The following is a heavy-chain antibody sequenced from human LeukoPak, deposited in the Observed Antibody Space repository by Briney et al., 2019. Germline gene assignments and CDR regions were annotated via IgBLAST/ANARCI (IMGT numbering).Heavy chain of an antibody. CDR2: IRYDGSNK. D-gene: IGHD6-19*01. CDR1: GFTFSSYG. Sequence: GGSLRLSCAASGFTFSSYGMHWVRQAPGKGLEWVAFIRYDGSNKYYADSVKGRFTISRDNSKNTLYLQMNSLRAEDTAVYYCAKRGSGWYNFRRDIDYWGQGTLVTVSS. V-gene: IGHV3-30*02. J-gene: IGHJ4*02. CDR3: AKRGSGWYNFRRDIDY.